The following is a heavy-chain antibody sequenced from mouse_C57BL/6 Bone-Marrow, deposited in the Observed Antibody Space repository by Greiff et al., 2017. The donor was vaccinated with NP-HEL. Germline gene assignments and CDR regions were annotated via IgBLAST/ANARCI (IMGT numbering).Heavy chain of an antibody. V-gene: IGHV5-6*01. CDR2: ISSGGSYT. Sequence: EVMLVESGGDLVKPGGSLKLSCAASGFTFSSYGMSWVRQTPDKRLEWVATISSGGSYTYYPDSVKGRFPISRDNAKNTLYLQMSSLKSEDTAMYYCAPIYDGYSFAYWGQGTLVTVSA. D-gene: IGHD2-3*01. CDR1: GFTFSSYG. J-gene: IGHJ3*01. CDR3: APIYDGYSFAY.